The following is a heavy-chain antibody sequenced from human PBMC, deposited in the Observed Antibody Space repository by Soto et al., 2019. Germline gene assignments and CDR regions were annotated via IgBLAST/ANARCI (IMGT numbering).Heavy chain of an antibody. CDR2: ISSSSSCI. V-gene: IGHV3-21*01. CDR1: GFTFSSYS. CDR3: ARPRGLGYCSGGSCYAFDY. Sequence: EVQLVESGGGLVKPGGSLRLSCAASGFTFSSYSMNWVRQAPGKGLEWVSSISSSSSCIYYADSVKGRFTISRDNAKNSLYLQMNSLRAEDTAVYYCARPRGLGYCSGGSCYAFDYWGQGTLVTVSS. D-gene: IGHD2-15*01. J-gene: IGHJ4*02.